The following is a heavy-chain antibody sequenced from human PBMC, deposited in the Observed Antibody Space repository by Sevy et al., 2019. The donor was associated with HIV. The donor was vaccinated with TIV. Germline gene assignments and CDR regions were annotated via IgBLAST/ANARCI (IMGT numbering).Heavy chain of an antibody. Sequence: ASVKVSCKASGYTFTNYGISWVRQAPGQGLEWMGWISAYKGYTNYAQKLQGRVTMTTDTSTNTAYMELRSLTSDDTAVYYCARGSPETGFWGQGTLVTVSS. D-gene: IGHD1-1*01. V-gene: IGHV1-18*01. CDR3: ARGSPETGF. J-gene: IGHJ4*02. CDR2: ISAYKGYT. CDR1: GYTFTNYG.